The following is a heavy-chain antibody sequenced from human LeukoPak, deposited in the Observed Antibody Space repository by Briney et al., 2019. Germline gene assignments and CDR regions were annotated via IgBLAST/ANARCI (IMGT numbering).Heavy chain of an antibody. Sequence: PSQTLSLTCNVSGDSINIGGHYWSWIRQPPGKGLEWIGYIYHSGSTYYNPSLKSRVTMSMDGSKNQFSLKLSSVTAADTAVYYCARWGGYSLFDFWGQGSLVTVSS. CDR3: ARWGGYSLFDF. CDR1: GDSINIGGHY. CDR2: IYHSGST. D-gene: IGHD3-3*01. V-gene: IGHV4-30-2*01. J-gene: IGHJ4*02.